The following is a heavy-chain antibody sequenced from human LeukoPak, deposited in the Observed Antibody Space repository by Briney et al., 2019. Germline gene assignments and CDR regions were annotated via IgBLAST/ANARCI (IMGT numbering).Heavy chain of an antibody. CDR1: GYSFIYYW. V-gene: IGHV5-51*01. Sequence: GESLKISCKGFGYSFIYYWIGWVRQMPGKGLEWMGIIYPADSDTRYSPSFQGQVTISADKSITTAYLQWSSLKASDTAIYYCARRTAGGVSPYYFDYWGQGAPVTVSS. J-gene: IGHJ4*02. D-gene: IGHD6-13*01. CDR2: IYPADSDT. CDR3: ARRTAGGVSPYYFDY.